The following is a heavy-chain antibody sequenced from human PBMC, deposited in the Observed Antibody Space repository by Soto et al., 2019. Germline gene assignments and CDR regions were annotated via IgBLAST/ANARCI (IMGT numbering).Heavy chain of an antibody. D-gene: IGHD6-19*01. J-gene: IGHJ6*02. CDR1: GFTFRNYA. V-gene: IGHV3-30*03. CDR3: ARDLRVKGYRSGWDFYYGMDV. Sequence: GGSLRLSCAASGFTFRNYAMHWVRQAPGKGLEWVAIISYDGNKKFLADSVKGRFTISRDDSKNTLDLQMNSLRAEDTAVYYRARDLRVKGYRSGWDFYYGMDVWGQGTTVTVSS. CDR2: ISYDGNKK.